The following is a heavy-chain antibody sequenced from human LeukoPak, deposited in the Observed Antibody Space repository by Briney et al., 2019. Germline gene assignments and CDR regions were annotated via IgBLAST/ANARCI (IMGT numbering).Heavy chain of an antibody. CDR3: ARDTTLTCTSTSCYFASHDD. Sequence: PSETLSLTCTVSGGSLNGYYWSWIRQPAGKGLEWIGRIYTGGSANYNPSLKSRVTMSLDTSKNQFSPRLSAMTAADTAMYYCARDTTLTCTSTSCYFASHDDWGQGTLVTVYS. CDR2: IYTGGSA. D-gene: IGHD2-2*01. CDR1: GGSLNGYY. V-gene: IGHV4-4*07. J-gene: IGHJ4*02.